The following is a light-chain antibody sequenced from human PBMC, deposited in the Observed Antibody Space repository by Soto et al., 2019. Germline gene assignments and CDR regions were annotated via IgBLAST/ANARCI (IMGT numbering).Light chain of an antibody. V-gene: IGLV2-23*01. J-gene: IGLJ2*01. CDR2: EGS. CDR1: SSGVGSYNL. CDR3: CSYAGSRRV. Sequence: QSALTQPASVSGSPGQSITISCTGTSSGVGSYNLVSWYQQHPGKAPKLMIYEGSKRPSGVSNRFSGSKSGNTASLTISGLQAEDEADYYCCSYAGSRRVFGGGTKLTVL.